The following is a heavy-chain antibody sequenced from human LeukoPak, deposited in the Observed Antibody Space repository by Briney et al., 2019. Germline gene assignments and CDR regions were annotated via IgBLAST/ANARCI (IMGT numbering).Heavy chain of an antibody. CDR1: GYTFTGYY. CDR3: ARQATAMVSPNAFDI. V-gene: IGHV1-2*02. D-gene: IGHD5-18*01. Sequence: GPSVKVSCKASGYTFTGYYMHWVRQAPGQGLEWMGWINPNSGGTNYAQKFQGRVTMTRDMSTSTVYMELSSLRSEDTAVYYCARQATAMVSPNAFDIWGQGTMVTVSS. J-gene: IGHJ3*02. CDR2: INPNSGGT.